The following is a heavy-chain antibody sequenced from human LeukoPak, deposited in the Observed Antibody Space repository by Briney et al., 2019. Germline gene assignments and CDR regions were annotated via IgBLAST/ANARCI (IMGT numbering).Heavy chain of an antibody. D-gene: IGHD3-10*02. Sequence: GGSLRLSCAASGFTFSSYSMNWVRQASGTGLEWVSSITSNTNYIYYADSVKGRFTISRDNAKNSLYLQMNSLRAEDTAVYYCAELGITMIGGVWGKGTTVTISS. CDR2: ITSNTNYI. V-gene: IGHV3-21*01. J-gene: IGHJ6*04. CDR3: AELGITMIGGV. CDR1: GFTFSSYS.